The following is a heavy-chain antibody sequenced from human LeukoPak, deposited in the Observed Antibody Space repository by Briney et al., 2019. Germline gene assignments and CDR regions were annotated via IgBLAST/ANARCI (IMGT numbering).Heavy chain of an antibody. Sequence: ASVKVSCKASGYTFSGYYMHWVRQAPGQGLEWMGWINPNSGGTNLAQNFQGRVTLTRDTSISSAYMELSRLRSDDTAVYYCARVAFDWSELFDYWGQGTLVTVSS. CDR1: GYTFSGYY. CDR2: INPNSGGT. V-gene: IGHV1-2*02. J-gene: IGHJ4*02. CDR3: ARVAFDWSELFDY. D-gene: IGHD3-9*01.